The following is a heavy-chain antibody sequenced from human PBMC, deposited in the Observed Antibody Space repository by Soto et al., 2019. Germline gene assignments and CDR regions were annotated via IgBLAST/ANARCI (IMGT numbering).Heavy chain of an antibody. J-gene: IGHJ4*02. V-gene: IGHV4-59*08. D-gene: IGHD1-1*01. Sequence: SETLSLTCTVSGGSISSYYWSWIRQPPGKGLEWIGYIYYSGSTNYNPSLKSRVAISVDTSKNQVSLKLSSVTAADTATYYCARALRWTRTFDFWGQGTLVTVSS. CDR1: GGSISSYY. CDR3: ARALRWTRTFDF. CDR2: IYYSGST.